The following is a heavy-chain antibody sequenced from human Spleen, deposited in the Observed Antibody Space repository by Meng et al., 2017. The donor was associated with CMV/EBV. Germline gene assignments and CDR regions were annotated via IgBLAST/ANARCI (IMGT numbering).Heavy chain of an antibody. CDR3: ARDVGDYVSGVD. V-gene: IGHV3-74*01. CDR2: IHSDGSST. Sequence: GGSLRLSCAASGFTFSTYWMHWVRHAPGKGLVWVSRIHSDGSSTSYADSVKGRFTISRDNAKNTLFLEMNSLRVEDTAVYFCARDVGDYVSGVDWGQGTLVTVSS. D-gene: IGHD4-17*01. CDR1: GFTFSTYW. J-gene: IGHJ4*02.